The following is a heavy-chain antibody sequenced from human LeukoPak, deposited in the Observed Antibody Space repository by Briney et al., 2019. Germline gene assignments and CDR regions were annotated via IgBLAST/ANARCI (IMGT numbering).Heavy chain of an antibody. V-gene: IGHV1-69*05. CDR1: GGTFSSYA. CDR3: ARDGLAYCGGDCPYYYYMDV. Sequence: GASVKVSCKASGGTFSSYAISWVRQAPGQGLEWMGGIIPIFGTANYAQKFQGRVTITTDESTSTAYMELSSLRSEETAVYYCARDGLAYCGGDCPYYYYMDVWGKGTTVTVSS. D-gene: IGHD2-21*01. J-gene: IGHJ6*03. CDR2: IIPIFGTA.